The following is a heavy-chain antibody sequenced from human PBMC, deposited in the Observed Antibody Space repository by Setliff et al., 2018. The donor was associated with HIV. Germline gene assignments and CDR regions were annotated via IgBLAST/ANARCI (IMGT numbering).Heavy chain of an antibody. Sequence: SETLSLTCTVSGGSFTSRSYYWGWIRQQPGKGPEWIGYISYSGSTYYNPSLKSRLTMSIDTSKSHFSLNLNSVTAADTAVYYCARGTTSITFDYWSQGTLVTVSS. D-gene: IGHD1-1*01. CDR2: ISYSGST. CDR1: GGSFTSRSYY. J-gene: IGHJ4*02. CDR3: ARGTTSITFDY. V-gene: IGHV4-31*02.